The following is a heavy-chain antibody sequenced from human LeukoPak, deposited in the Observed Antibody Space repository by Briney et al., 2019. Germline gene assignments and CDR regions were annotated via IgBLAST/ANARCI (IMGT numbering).Heavy chain of an antibody. V-gene: IGHV3-53*04. CDR1: GFTVSSNY. J-gene: IGHJ4*02. CDR2: IYSGGST. Sequence: GGSLRLSCAASGFTVSSNYMSWVRQAPGKGVEWVSVIYSGGSTYYADSGKGRFTISRHNSKNTLYLQMNSLRAEDTAVYYCARGGYYYDSSGYSDYWGQGTLVTVSS. CDR3: ARGGYYYDSSGYSDY. D-gene: IGHD3-22*01.